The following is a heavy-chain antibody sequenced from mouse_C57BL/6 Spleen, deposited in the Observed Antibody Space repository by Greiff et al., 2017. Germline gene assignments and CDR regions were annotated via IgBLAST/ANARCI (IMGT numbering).Heavy chain of an antibody. CDR2: IYPGSGST. Sequence: QVQLQQPGAELVKPGASVKMSCKASGYTFTSYWITWVKQRPGQGLEWIGDIYPGSGSTNYNEKFKSKATLTVDTSSSTAYMQLSSLTSEDSAVYYCAREAGYSKRYYAMDYWGQGTSVTVSS. V-gene: IGHV1-55*01. D-gene: IGHD2-5*01. CDR3: AREAGYSKRYYAMDY. CDR1: GYTFTSYW. J-gene: IGHJ4*01.